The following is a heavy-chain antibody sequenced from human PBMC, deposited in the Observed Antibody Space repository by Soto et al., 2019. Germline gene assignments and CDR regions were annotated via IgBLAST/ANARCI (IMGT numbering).Heavy chain of an antibody. CDR3: ARDCTNGVCYTNWFDP. V-gene: IGHV1-69*04. CDR2: IIPILGIA. Sequence: QVQLVHSGAEVKKPGSSVKVSCKASGGTFSSYTISWVRQAPGQGLEWMGRIIPILGIANYAQKFQGRVTIAADKSTSTAYMELSSLRSEDTAVYYCARDCTNGVCYTNWFDPWGQGTLVTVSS. CDR1: GGTFSSYT. J-gene: IGHJ5*02. D-gene: IGHD2-8*01.